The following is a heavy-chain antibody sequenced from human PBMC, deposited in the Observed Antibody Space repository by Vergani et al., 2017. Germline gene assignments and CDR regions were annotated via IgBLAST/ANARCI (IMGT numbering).Heavy chain of an antibody. CDR2: ISYDGSNK. V-gene: IGHV3-30*18. J-gene: IGHJ4*02. CDR1: GFTLSSYG. Sequence: QVQLVESGGGGVQPGRSLRLSCAASGFTLSSYGMHGVRQAPGKGQEWVAVISYDGSNKYYADSVKGRFTIARDNSKNTLYLQRNSLGGEDTAVYYCAKGALLGSLQPYYLDYWGQGTLVTVSS. CDR3: AKGALLGSLQPYYLDY. D-gene: IGHD5-24*01.